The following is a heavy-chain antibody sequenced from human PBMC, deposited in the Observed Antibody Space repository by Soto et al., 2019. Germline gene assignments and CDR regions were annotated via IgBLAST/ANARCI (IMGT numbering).Heavy chain of an antibody. V-gene: IGHV1-18*01. D-gene: IGHD1-26*01. Sequence: QVQLVQSGAEVKKPGASVKVSCKASGYTFTSYGISWVRQAPGQGLEWMGWISAYNGNTNYAQKLQGRVTMTTDTSTSTAYRELRSLRSDDTAVYYCARDPPIVGATGELGDPWGQGTLVTVSS. CDR1: GYTFTSYG. CDR3: ARDPPIVGATGELGDP. J-gene: IGHJ5*02. CDR2: ISAYNGNT.